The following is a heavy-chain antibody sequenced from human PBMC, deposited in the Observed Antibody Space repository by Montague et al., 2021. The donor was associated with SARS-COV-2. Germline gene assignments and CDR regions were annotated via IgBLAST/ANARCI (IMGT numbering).Heavy chain of an antibody. J-gene: IGHJ6*02. D-gene: IGHD3-3*01. CDR1: GFTFSSYW. Sequence: SLRLSCAASGFTFSSYWMSWVRQAPGKGLEWVANLKQDGSEKYYVDSVKGRFTISRDNAKNSLYLQMNSLRAEDTAVYYCARDSFWSSYYTDYYGMDVWGQGTTVTVSS. CDR2: LKQDGSEK. CDR3: ARDSFWSSYYTDYYGMDV. V-gene: IGHV3-7*01.